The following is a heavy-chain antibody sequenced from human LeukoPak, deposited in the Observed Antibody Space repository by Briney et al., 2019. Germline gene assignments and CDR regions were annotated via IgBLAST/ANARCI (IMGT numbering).Heavy chain of an antibody. Sequence: ASVKVSCKASGYTFTGYYMHWVRQAPGQGLEWMGWINPNSGGTNYAQKLQGRVTMTTDTSTSTAYMELRSLRSDDTAVYYCARGLANDITKPGCAGYWGQGTLVTVSS. V-gene: IGHV1-2*02. CDR2: INPNSGGT. J-gene: IGHJ4*02. CDR3: ARGLANDITKPGCAGY. CDR1: GYTFTGYY. D-gene: IGHD3-9*01.